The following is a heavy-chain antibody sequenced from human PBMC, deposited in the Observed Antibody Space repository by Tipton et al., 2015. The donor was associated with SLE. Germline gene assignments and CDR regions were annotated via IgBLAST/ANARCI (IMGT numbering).Heavy chain of an antibody. D-gene: IGHD3-22*01. CDR2: IKEDGSEK. CDR1: GITFSRYW. Sequence: SLRLSCAASGITFSRYWMSWVRQAPGKGLEWVSNIKEDGSEKYYVDSVKGRFTISRDNAKNSLYLQMNSLRVEDTAVYYCARDDYYDISDTGAFDIWGQGTMVTVSS. J-gene: IGHJ3*02. CDR3: ARDDYYDISDTGAFDI. V-gene: IGHV3-7*01.